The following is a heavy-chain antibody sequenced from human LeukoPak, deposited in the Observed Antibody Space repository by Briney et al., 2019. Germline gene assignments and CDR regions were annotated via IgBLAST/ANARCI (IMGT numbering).Heavy chain of an antibody. CDR3: ASEYSSGWLSNFDY. V-gene: IGHV3-48*01. J-gene: IGHJ4*02. CDR1: GFTFSTYW. D-gene: IGHD6-19*01. Sequence: GGSLRLSCAASGFTFSTYWMSWVRQAPGKGLEWVSYISSSSTIYYADSVKGRFTISRDNAKNSLYLQMNSLRAEDTAVYYCASEYSSGWLSNFDYWGQGTLVTVSS. CDR2: ISSSSTI.